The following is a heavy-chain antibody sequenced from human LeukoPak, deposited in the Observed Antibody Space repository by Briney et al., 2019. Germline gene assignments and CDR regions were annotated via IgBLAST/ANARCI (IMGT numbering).Heavy chain of an antibody. Sequence: SETLSLTCTVSGGSISSGGYYWRWIRQHPGKGLEWIGYIYYSGSTYYNPSLKSRVTISVDTSKNQFSLKLSSVTAADTAVYYCARGGDYDILTGYYIPPYFDYWGQGTLVTVSS. CDR3: ARGGDYDILTGYYIPPYFDY. D-gene: IGHD3-9*01. J-gene: IGHJ4*02. CDR1: GGSISSGGYY. V-gene: IGHV4-31*03. CDR2: IYYSGST.